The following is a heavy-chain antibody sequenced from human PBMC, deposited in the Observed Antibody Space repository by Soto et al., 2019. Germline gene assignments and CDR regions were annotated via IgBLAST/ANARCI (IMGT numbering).Heavy chain of an antibody. V-gene: IGHV3-15*01. J-gene: IGHJ4*02. Sequence: EVQLVESGGGLVKPGGSLTLSCSASGFSFDRAWASWVRQAPGRGLEWVGVIKTKTDGGTTDYAASVKGRFTISKDESEKTVYLHMNRLKTEDTAFYYCATTGYSNDGMFDSWGQGSLVTVSS. D-gene: IGHD4-4*01. CDR3: ATTGYSNDGMFDS. CDR2: IKTKTDGGTT. CDR1: GFSFDRAW.